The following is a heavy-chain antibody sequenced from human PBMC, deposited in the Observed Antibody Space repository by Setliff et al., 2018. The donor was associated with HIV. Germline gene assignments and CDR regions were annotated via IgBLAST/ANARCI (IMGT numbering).Heavy chain of an antibody. J-gene: IGHJ4*02. V-gene: IGHV1-8*02. CDR2: MNPNSGNT. CDR3: ARSQINLVRGVVHYFDY. Sequence: ASVKVSCKASGYTFTSSDINWVRQATGQGLEWMGWMNPNSGNTGYAQKFQGRVTMTRDTSASTAHMELSSLRSEDMAVYYCARSQINLVRGVVHYFDYWGQGTLVTVSS. CDR1: GYTFTSSD. D-gene: IGHD3-10*01.